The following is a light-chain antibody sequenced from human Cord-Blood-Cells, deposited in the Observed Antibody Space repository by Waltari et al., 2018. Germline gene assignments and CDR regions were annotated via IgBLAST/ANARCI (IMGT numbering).Light chain of an antibody. CDR2: EVS. Sequence: QSALTQPASVSGSPGQSITISCTGTSSDVGRYNLVSRYQQHPGKAPKLMIYEVSTRPSGVSNRFSGSKSGNTASLTISGLQAEDEADYYCCSYAGSSTNWVFGGGTKLTVL. CDR3: CSYAGSSTNWV. V-gene: IGLV2-23*02. J-gene: IGLJ3*02. CDR1: SSDVGRYNL.